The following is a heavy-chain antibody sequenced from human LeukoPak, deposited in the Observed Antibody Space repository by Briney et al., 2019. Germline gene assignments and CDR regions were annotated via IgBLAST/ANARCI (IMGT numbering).Heavy chain of an antibody. D-gene: IGHD2-21*02. CDR1: GYTFTSYG. J-gene: IGHJ1*01. Sequence: ASVKVSCKASGYTFTSYGISWVRQAPGQGLEWMGWISAYNGNTNYAQKLQGRVTMTTDTSTSTAYMELRSLRSDDTAVYYCARGRRYCGGDCYPEYFQHWGQGTLVTFSS. CDR3: ARGRRYCGGDCYPEYFQH. V-gene: IGHV1-18*01. CDR2: ISAYNGNT.